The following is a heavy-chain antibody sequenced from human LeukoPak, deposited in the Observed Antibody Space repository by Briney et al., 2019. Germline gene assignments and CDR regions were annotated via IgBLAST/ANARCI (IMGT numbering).Heavy chain of an antibody. D-gene: IGHD3-22*01. Sequence: GDSVRLLCAASGFTFSDYYMRWIRQPPGKGLEWVSYVSSSGSTIYYADSVKGRFTITRDNAKNSLYLQMNSLRAEDTAVYYCARAYYDSSGYYIPFDYWGQGTLVTVSS. CDR2: VSSSGSTI. CDR3: ARAYYDSSGYYIPFDY. CDR1: GFTFSDYY. V-gene: IGHV3-11*01. J-gene: IGHJ4*02.